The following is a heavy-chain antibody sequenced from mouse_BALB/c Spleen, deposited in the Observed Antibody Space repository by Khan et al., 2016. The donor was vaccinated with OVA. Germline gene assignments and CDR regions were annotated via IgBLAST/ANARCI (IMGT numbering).Heavy chain of an antibody. J-gene: IGHJ2*01. CDR3: ARIKKIVATYFDY. CDR1: GYTFTSYW. V-gene: IGHV1S81*02. CDR2: TNPTNGRT. D-gene: IGHD1-1*01. Sequence: QVQLQQSGAELVKAGASVKMSCKASGYTFTSYWMHWVKQRLGPGLEWFAETNPTNGRTYYNEKFKSKATLTVDKSSSTAYMLLSGPTFEDSAVYYGARIKKIVATYFDYVGQGTTLTVSS.